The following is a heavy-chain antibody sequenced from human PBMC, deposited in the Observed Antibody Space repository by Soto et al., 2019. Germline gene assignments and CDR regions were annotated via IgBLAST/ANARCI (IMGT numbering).Heavy chain of an antibody. CDR2: IYHSGST. Sequence: PSETLSLTCAVSGGSISRSNWWSWVRQPPGKGLEWIGEIYHSGSTNYHPSLKSRVTISVDKSKNQFSLKLTSLTAADTAAYYCARSITFDWLFFDNWGQGTLVTVSS. CDR3: ARSITFDWLFFDN. D-gene: IGHD3-9*01. CDR1: GGSISRSNW. J-gene: IGHJ4*02. V-gene: IGHV4-4*02.